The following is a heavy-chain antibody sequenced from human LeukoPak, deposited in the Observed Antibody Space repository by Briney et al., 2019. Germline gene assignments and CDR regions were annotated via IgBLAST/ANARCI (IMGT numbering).Heavy chain of an antibody. CDR1: EFTFSAYA. J-gene: IGHJ4*02. D-gene: IGHD3-9*01. CDR2: VRYGGNIK. V-gene: IGHV3-30*02. CDR3: TKDLGTEYNIFDY. Sequence: GGSLRLSCAASEFTFSAYAMHWIRQAPGRGLEWVAFVRYGGNIKYYADSVKGRFTISRDNSKNTLYLQMNSLRPEDTAVYYCTKDLGTEYNIFDYWGQGTLVTVSS.